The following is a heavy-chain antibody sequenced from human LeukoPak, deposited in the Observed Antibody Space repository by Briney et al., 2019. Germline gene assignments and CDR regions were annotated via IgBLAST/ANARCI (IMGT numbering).Heavy chain of an antibody. V-gene: IGHV3-13*01. CDR2: VGISGDT. CDR1: GFTFRSYD. D-gene: IGHD3-22*01. Sequence: GGSLRLSCAASGFTFRSYDMHWVRQVTGKGLEWVSAVGISGDTYYADSVKGRFTISRDNSKNTLHLQMNSLRAEDTALYYCAKATAAIVVDNFFDYWGQGTLVSVSS. CDR3: AKATAAIVVDNFFDY. J-gene: IGHJ4*02.